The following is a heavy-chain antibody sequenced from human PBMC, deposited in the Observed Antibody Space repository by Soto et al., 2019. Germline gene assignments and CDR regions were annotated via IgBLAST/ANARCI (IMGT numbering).Heavy chain of an antibody. D-gene: IGHD3-16*01. CDR1: GFTFSTYW. Sequence: EVRLVESGGVLVQPGGSLRLSCAASGFTFSTYWMHWVRQAPGKGLGWVSRTDSDGRSTSYADSVKGRFTISRDNAKNTLFLQMTSLRAEDTAVYYCTREIRDSDNYQLGGFDYWGQGTLVTVSS. J-gene: IGHJ4*02. V-gene: IGHV3-74*01. CDR2: TDSDGRST. CDR3: TREIRDSDNYQLGGFDY.